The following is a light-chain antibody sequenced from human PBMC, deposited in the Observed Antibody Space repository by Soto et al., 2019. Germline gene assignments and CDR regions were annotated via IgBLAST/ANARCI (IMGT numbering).Light chain of an antibody. J-gene: IGLJ1*01. V-gene: IGLV2-11*01. CDR2: DVS. Sequence: QSALTQPRSVSGSPGQSVTISCTGTSSDVGGYNYVSWYQQYPGKAPKVMTYDVSKRPSGVPDRFSGSKSGNTASLTISGLQAEDEADYYCCSYAGRYTYVFGTGTKLTVL. CDR3: CSYAGRYTYV. CDR1: SSDVGGYNY.